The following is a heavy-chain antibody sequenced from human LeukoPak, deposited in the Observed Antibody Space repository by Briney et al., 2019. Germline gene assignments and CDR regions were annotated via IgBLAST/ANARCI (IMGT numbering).Heavy chain of an antibody. CDR2: INRDIRPI. D-gene: IGHD3-22*01. CDR3: AKDLTPITMIVVVITHDAFDI. J-gene: IGHJ3*02. Sequence: GGSLRLSCAASGFTFSSYSMNWVRQAPGKGLEWISYINRDIRPIYYADSVKGRFIISRDNAKDSLFLQMNRLRDEDTAVYYCAKDLTPITMIVVVITHDAFDIWGQGTMVTVSS. CDR1: GFTFSSYS. V-gene: IGHV3-48*02.